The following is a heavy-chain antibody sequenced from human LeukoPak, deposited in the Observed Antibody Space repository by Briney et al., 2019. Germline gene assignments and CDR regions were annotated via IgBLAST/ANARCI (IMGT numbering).Heavy chain of an antibody. CDR3: ARSGYYYGSWLLDY. D-gene: IGHD3-10*01. J-gene: IGHJ4*02. Sequence: GGSLRLSCAASGFTFSSYGMSWVRQAPGKGLEWVSVIYSGGSTYYADSVKGRFTISRDNSKNTLYLQMNSLRAEDTAVYYCARSGYYYGSWLLDYWGQGTLVTVSS. V-gene: IGHV3-53*01. CDR1: GFTFSSYG. CDR2: IYSGGST.